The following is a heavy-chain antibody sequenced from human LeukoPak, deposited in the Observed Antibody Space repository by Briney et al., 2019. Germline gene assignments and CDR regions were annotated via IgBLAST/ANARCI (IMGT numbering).Heavy chain of an antibody. D-gene: IGHD3-10*01. Sequence: GGSLRLSCAASGFTFSNYAMSWVRQAPGKGLEWVSSISSSSSYIYYADSMKGRFTISRDNAKNSLYLQMNSLRAEDTAVYYCARAPYGSGTYWYFDLWGRGTLVTVSS. CDR1: GFTFSNYA. J-gene: IGHJ2*01. CDR2: ISSSSSYI. CDR3: ARAPYGSGTYWYFDL. V-gene: IGHV3-21*01.